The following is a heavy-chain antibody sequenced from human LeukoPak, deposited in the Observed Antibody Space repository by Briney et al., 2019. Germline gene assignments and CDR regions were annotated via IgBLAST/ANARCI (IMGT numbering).Heavy chain of an antibody. CDR3: ARVKVGYGGDAFDI. CDR1: GYTFTGYY. Sequence: ASVKVSCKASGYTFTGYYLHWVRQAPGQGLEWMGWINPNSGGTNYAQKFQGRVTMTRDTSISTAYMELSSLRSEDTAVYYCARVKVGYGGDAFDIWGQGTMVTVSS. D-gene: IGHD5-12*01. CDR2: INPNSGGT. J-gene: IGHJ3*02. V-gene: IGHV1-2*02.